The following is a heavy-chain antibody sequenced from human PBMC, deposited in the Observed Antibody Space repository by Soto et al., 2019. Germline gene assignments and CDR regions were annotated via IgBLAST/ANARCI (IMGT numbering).Heavy chain of an antibody. V-gene: IGHV3-23*01. Sequence: EVQLLESGGGLVQPGGSLRLSCAASGFTFSSYAMSWVRQAPGKGLEWVSAISGSGGSTYYADSVKGRFTISRDNSKNTLYLQMNSLRAEDMAVYYCAKHVAGDYGHNWFDPWGQGTLVTVSS. J-gene: IGHJ5*02. D-gene: IGHD4-17*01. CDR1: GFTFSSYA. CDR3: AKHVAGDYGHNWFDP. CDR2: ISGSGGST.